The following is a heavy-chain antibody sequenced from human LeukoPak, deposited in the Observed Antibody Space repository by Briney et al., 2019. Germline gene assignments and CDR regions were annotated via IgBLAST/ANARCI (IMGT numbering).Heavy chain of an antibody. Sequence: GRSLRLSCAASGFTFSSYTMHWVRQAPGKGLEWAAVISYDGGLKYYSDSVKGRFTISRDNSKNTLSLQMNSLRAEDTAVYYCAKEGSGSSSPSYYYGMDVWGQGTTVTVSS. CDR2: ISYDGGLK. V-gene: IGHV3-30*04. CDR1: GFTFSSYT. CDR3: AKEGSGSSSPSYYYGMDV. D-gene: IGHD6-6*01. J-gene: IGHJ6*02.